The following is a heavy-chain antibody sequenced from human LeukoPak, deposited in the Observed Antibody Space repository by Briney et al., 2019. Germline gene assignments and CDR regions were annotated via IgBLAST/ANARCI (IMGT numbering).Heavy chain of an antibody. CDR2: INPNSGGT. CDR3: ARDLYYYDSSGYYSVVSFDY. Sequence: ASVKVSCKASGYTFTGYYMHWVRQAPGQGLEWMGWINPNSGGTNYAQKFQGRVTMTRDTSISTAYMELSRLRSDDTAVYYCARDLYYYDSSGYYSVVSFDYWGQGTLVTVSS. D-gene: IGHD3-22*01. V-gene: IGHV1-2*02. CDR1: GYTFTGYY. J-gene: IGHJ4*02.